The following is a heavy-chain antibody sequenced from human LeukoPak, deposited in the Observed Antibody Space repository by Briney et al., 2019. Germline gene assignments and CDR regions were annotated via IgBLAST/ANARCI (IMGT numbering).Heavy chain of an antibody. CDR2: ISGSGDNT. V-gene: IGHV3-23*01. Sequence: PGGSLRLSCAASGFXYSSYAMSWVRQAPGKGLEWVSPISGSGDNTHYADSVKGRFTISRDNSKNTLCLQMNSLRAEDTAVYYCAKSLAYYFRTVTTYYFDYWGQGTLVTVSS. J-gene: IGHJ4*02. CDR1: GFXYSSYA. CDR3: AKSLAYYFRTVTTYYFDY. D-gene: IGHD4-17*01.